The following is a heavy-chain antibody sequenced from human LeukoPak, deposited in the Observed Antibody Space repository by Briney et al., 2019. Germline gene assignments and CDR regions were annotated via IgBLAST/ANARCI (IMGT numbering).Heavy chain of an antibody. CDR2: ISSSGSTT. J-gene: IGHJ4*02. CDR1: GFTFSSYE. D-gene: IGHD1-26*01. CDR3: ASWGEGALDN. Sequence: GGSLRLSCAASGFTFSSYEMNWVRQAPGKGLEWVSYISSSGSTTYYADSVKGRFTISRDNAENSLYLQMNSLRVEDTGVYYCASWGEGALDNWGQGTLVTVSS. V-gene: IGHV3-48*03.